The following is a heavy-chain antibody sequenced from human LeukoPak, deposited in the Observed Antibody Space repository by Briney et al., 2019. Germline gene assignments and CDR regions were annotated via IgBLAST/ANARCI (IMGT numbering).Heavy chain of an antibody. D-gene: IGHD2-21*02. V-gene: IGHV3-23*01. CDR3: AKDRPEAYCGGHCYVFDY. CDR1: GFTFSSYA. CDR2: ISGSGGST. J-gene: IGHJ4*02. Sequence: GGSLRLSCAASGFTFSSYAMSWVRQAPGKGLEWVSAISGSGGSTYYADSVKGRFTISRDNSKNTLYLQMNSLRAEDTAVYYCAKDRPEAYCGGHCYVFDYWGQGTLVTVSS.